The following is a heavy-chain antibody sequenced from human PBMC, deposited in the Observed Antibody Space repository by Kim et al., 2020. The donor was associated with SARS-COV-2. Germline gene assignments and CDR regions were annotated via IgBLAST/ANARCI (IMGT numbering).Heavy chain of an antibody. V-gene: IGHV4-34*01. CDR3: ARGNTHGPRITMVRGVIYNWFDP. CDR1: GGSFSGYY. J-gene: IGHJ5*02. CDR2: INHSGST. Sequence: SETLSLTCAVYGGSFSGYYWSWIRQPPGKGLEWIGEINHSGSTNYNPSLKSRVTISVDTSKNQFSLKLSSVTAADTAVYYCARGNTHGPRITMVRGVIYNWFDPWGQGTLVTVSS. D-gene: IGHD3-10*01.